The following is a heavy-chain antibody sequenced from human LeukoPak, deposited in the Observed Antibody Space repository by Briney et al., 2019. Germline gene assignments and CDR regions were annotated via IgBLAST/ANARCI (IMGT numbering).Heavy chain of an antibody. J-gene: IGHJ4*02. D-gene: IGHD3-22*01. CDR3: ARANYDDSSGYQSLFYFDY. CDR1: GXSLSGYG. Sequence: GGSLRLSCEASGXSLSGYGMHWVRQAPGKGLEWVALIWYDGTKKYYADSVKGRVTVSRDNSKNTLFLQMNSLRDEDTAVYYCARANYDDSSGYQSLFYFDYWGQGTLVTVSS. CDR2: IWYDGTKK. V-gene: IGHV3-33*01.